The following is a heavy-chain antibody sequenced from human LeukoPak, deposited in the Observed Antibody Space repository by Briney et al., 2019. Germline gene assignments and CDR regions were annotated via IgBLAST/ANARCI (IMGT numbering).Heavy chain of an antibody. CDR2: ISSSGSTI. CDR3: ARDILIGYYSGGSCHHQY. J-gene: IGHJ4*02. V-gene: IGHV3-48*03. CDR1: GFTFSSYE. Sequence: GGSLRLSCAASGFTFSSYEMNWVRQAPGKGLEWVSYISSSGSTIYYADSVKGRFTISRDNAKNSLYLQMNSLRAEDTAVYYCARDILIGYYSGGSCHHQYWGQGTLVTVSS. D-gene: IGHD2-15*01.